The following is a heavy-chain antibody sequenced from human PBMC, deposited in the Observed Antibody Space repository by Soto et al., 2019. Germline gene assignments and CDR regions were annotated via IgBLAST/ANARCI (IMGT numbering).Heavy chain of an antibody. J-gene: IGHJ4*02. D-gene: IGHD3-16*01. CDR1: GVPITSRNF. Sequence: TETLSLTCAVSGVPITSRNFWSWVRQPPGKGLEWIGEVFVGGATTYNPSLKSRVTMSVDMAKSQFSLNLASWTAADRAVYYCARTPPVDTDKGDSYYDLWGQGPQFTCSA. CDR3: ARTPPVDTDKGDSYYDL. CDR2: VFVGGAT. V-gene: IGHV4-4*02.